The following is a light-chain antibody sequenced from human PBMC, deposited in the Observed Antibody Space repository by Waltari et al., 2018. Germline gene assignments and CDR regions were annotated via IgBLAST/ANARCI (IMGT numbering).Light chain of an antibody. CDR3: SSYIGSSTLEL. CDR1: SSDVGGYNY. V-gene: IGLV2-14*03. Sequence: QSALTQPASVSGSPGQSITISCTGTSSDVGGYNYVSWYQQHPGKAPKLIIFDVSDRPSGVFNRFSGSKSGNTASLTISGLQAEDEADYYCSSYIGSSTLELFGGGTSLTVL. J-gene: IGLJ2*01. CDR2: DVS.